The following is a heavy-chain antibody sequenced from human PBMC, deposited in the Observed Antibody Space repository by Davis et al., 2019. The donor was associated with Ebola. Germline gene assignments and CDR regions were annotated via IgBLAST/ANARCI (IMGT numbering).Heavy chain of an antibody. D-gene: IGHD3-3*02. CDR3: AREKLDYHLLSGYYFSWFDT. J-gene: IGHJ5*02. CDR1: GDSISSHF. CDR2: KSYSGRT. V-gene: IGHV4-59*11. Sequence: SETLSLTCTVSGDSISSHFWNWIRQSPGKGLEWIGYKSYSGRTDYNPSLRSRVTISADTSKNQLSLSLTSVTAADTAVYYCAREKLDYHLLSGYYFSWFDTWGQGTLVTVSS.